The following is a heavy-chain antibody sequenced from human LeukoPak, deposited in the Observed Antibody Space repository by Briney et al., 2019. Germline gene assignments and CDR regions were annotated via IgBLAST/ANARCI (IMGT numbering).Heavy chain of an antibody. D-gene: IGHD2-2*01. J-gene: IGHJ3*02. Sequence: SETLSLTCTVSGGSISSGSYYWSWIRQPAGKGLEWIGRIYTSGSTNYNPSLKSRVTISVDTSKNQFSLRLSSVTAADTAVYYCARDRDIVVVPAAASYAFDIWGQGTMVTVSS. CDR3: ARDRDIVVVPAAASYAFDI. CDR1: GGSISSGSYY. CDR2: IYTSGST. V-gene: IGHV4-61*02.